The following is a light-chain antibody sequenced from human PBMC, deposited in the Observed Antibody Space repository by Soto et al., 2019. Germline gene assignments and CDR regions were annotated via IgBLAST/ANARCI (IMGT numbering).Light chain of an antibody. CDR3: ASWDDTLSGRL. V-gene: IGLV1-47*01. CDR2: KNN. CDR1: SSNIGKY. J-gene: IGLJ2*01. Sequence: QAVVTQPPSASGTPGQRITISCSGSSSNIGKYVYWYQQFPGTAPKLLIYKNNQRPSGVPDRFSGSKSGTSASLAISGLRSEDEADYYCASWDDTLSGRLFGGGTKLTVL.